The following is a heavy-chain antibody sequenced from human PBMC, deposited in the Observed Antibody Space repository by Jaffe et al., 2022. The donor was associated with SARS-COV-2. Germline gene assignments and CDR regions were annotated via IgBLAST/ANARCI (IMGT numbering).Heavy chain of an antibody. D-gene: IGHD2-8*02. V-gene: IGHV3-53*01. Sequence: EVQLVESGGGLIQPGGSLRLSCAASGFTVSSNYMSWVRQAPGKGLEWVSVIYSGGSTYYADSVKGRFTISRDNSKNTLYLQMNSLRAEDTAVYYCASRGLVRQQYYYGMDVWGQGTTVTVSS. CDR1: GFTVSSNY. CDR3: ASRGLVRQQYYYGMDV. CDR2: IYSGGST. J-gene: IGHJ6*02.